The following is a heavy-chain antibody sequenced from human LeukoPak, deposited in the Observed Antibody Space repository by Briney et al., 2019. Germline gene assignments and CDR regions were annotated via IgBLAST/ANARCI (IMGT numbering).Heavy chain of an antibody. CDR3: ATFTAMVPN. CDR2: INHSGST. V-gene: IGHV4-39*07. CDR1: GGSISSGGYY. J-gene: IGHJ4*02. D-gene: IGHD5-18*01. Sequence: PSETLSLTCTVSGGSISSGGYYWSWIRQPPGKGLEWIGEINHSGSTNYNPSLKSRVTISVDTSKNQFSLKLSSVTAADTAVYYCATFTAMVPNWGQGTLVTVSS.